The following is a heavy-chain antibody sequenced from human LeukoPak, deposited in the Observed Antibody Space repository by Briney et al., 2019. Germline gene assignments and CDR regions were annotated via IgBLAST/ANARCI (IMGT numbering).Heavy chain of an antibody. CDR2: INEDETTI. CDR1: GFTVSSNY. Sequence: PGGSLRLSCAASGFTVSSNYMSWVRQAPGKGLVWVSRINEDETTITYADSVKGRFTISRDNAKNTLFLQMSSLRAEDTAVYYCVRGLNGAGDYWGQGTLVTVSS. V-gene: IGHV3-74*01. CDR3: VRGLNGAGDY. J-gene: IGHJ4*02. D-gene: IGHD3-10*01.